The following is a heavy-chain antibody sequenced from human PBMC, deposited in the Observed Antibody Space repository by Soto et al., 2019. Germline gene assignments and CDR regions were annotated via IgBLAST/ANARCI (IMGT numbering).Heavy chain of an antibody. Sequence: GGSLRLSCAASGFTFSSYGMHWVRQAPGKGLEWVAVISYDGSNKYYADSVKGRFTISRDNSKNTLYLQMNSLRAEDTAVYYCAKMIFPSKRYFPSHYYGMDVWGQGTTVTVSS. CDR3: AKMIFPSKRYFPSHYYGMDV. V-gene: IGHV3-30*18. CDR1: GFTFSSYG. J-gene: IGHJ6*02. CDR2: ISYDGSNK. D-gene: IGHD3-9*01.